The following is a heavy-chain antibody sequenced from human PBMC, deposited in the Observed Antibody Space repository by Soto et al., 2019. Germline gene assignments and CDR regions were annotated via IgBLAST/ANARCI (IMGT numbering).Heavy chain of an antibody. CDR2: NYPGDSDT. CDR3: ARHKSPGLSRGAFDI. J-gene: IGHJ3*02. Sequence: EVQLVQSGAEVKKPGESLKISCKGFGYSFTTYWIGWVRQMPGKGLEWMGINYPGDSDTKYSPSFQGQVTISADKSISTAYLQWSSLKASDTAMYYCARHKSPGLSRGAFDIWGQGTMVTVSS. CDR1: GYSFTTYW. V-gene: IGHV5-51*01. D-gene: IGHD3-10*01.